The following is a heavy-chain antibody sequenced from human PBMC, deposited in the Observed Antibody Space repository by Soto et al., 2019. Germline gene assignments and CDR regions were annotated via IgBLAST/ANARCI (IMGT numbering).Heavy chain of an antibody. Sequence: ASVKVSCKASGYTFTSYGISWVRQAPGQGLEWMGWISAYNGNTNYAQKLQGRVTMTTDTSTSTAYMELRSLRSDDTAVYYCAREEWLLYYYYYYGMDVWGQGTTVTVSS. V-gene: IGHV1-18*01. CDR2: ISAYNGNT. J-gene: IGHJ6*02. CDR3: AREEWLLYYYYYYGMDV. CDR1: GYTFTSYG. D-gene: IGHD3-3*01.